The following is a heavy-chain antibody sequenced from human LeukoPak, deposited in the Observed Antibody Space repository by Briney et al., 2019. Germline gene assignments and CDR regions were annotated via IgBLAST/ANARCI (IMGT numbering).Heavy chain of an antibody. CDR1: GFTFSSDR. CDR2: IKQDGSEH. CDR3: ARDSTGRQADSFDI. V-gene: IGHV3-7*01. D-gene: IGHD2-8*02. Sequence: AGGSLRLSCVASGFTFSSDRMSWVRQAPGKGLEWVADIKQDGSEHYYVDSVRGRFTISRDNGKNSLYLQMNSLRVEATAVYFCARDSTGRQADSFDIWGQGTMVTVSS. J-gene: IGHJ3*02.